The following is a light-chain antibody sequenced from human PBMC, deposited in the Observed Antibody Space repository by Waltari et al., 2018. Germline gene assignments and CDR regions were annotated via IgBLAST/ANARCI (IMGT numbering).Light chain of an antibody. J-gene: IGKJ1*01. CDR1: RSVSSY. CDR3: QQRSNWPRT. CDR2: DAS. V-gene: IGKV3-11*01. Sequence: EIVLTQSPATLSLSPGERATLSCRASRSVSSYLAWYQQKPGQAPRLLIYDASNRATGIPARFSGSGSETDFTLTISSLEPEDFAVYYCQQRSNWPRTFGQGTKVGIK.